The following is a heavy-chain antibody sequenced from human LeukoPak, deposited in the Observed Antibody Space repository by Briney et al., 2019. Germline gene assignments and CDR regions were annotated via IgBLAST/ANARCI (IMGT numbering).Heavy chain of an antibody. CDR2: ISAYNGNT. CDR3: ARDRVGGDLTGVSLY. CDR1: GYPFDNFG. Sequence: ASVKVSCKASGYPFDNFGLTWVRQAPGQGLEWMGWISAYNGNTHYAQKFRGKLTLTTETSTSTAYLELRSLKSDDTAVYYCARDRVGGDLTGVSLYWGQGTLVTVSS. D-gene: IGHD4-17*01. V-gene: IGHV1-18*01. J-gene: IGHJ4*01.